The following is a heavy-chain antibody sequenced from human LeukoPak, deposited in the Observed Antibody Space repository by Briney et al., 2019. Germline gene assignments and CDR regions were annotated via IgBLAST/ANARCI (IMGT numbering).Heavy chain of an antibody. V-gene: IGHV3-23*01. CDR2: ISGSGDNT. J-gene: IGHJ4*02. CDR1: GFTFSSYA. CDR3: AKGSNWNGEAHFDY. Sequence: PGGSLRLSCAASGFTFSSYAMSWVRQAPGKGLEWVSVISGSGDNTYYADSVKGRLTISRDNSKNTLYLQMNSLRPEDTAVYYCAKGSNWNGEAHFDYWGQGTLVTVSS. D-gene: IGHD1-1*01.